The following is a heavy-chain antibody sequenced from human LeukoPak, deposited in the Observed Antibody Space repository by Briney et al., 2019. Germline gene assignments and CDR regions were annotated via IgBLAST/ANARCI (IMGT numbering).Heavy chain of an antibody. J-gene: IGHJ5*02. Sequence: ASVKVSCKAPGYTFTSYGISWVRQAPGQGLEWMGWISAYNGNTNYAQKLQGRVTMTTDTSTSTAYMELRSLRSDDTAVYYCARDRIDSSWFDPWGQGILVTVSS. CDR1: GYTFTSYG. D-gene: IGHD6-13*01. V-gene: IGHV1-18*04. CDR2: ISAYNGNT. CDR3: ARDRIDSSWFDP.